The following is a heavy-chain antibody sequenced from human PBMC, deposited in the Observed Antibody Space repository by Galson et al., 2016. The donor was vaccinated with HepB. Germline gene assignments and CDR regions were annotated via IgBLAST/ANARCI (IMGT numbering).Heavy chain of an antibody. CDR2: IDWDDDK. D-gene: IGHD6-13*01. J-gene: IGHJ4*02. Sequence: PALVTPTQTLTLTCTFSGFSLSTSGMCVSWIRQPPGKALEWLALIDWDDDKYYSTSLKTRLTISKDTSKNQVVLTMTNMDPVDTATYYCARIRGIAAAGPSDYWGQGTLVTVSS. V-gene: IGHV2-70*01. CDR3: ARIRGIAAAGPSDY. CDR1: GFSLSTSGMC.